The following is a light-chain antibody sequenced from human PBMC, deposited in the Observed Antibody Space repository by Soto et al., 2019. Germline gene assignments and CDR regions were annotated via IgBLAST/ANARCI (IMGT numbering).Light chain of an antibody. CDR2: GAS. CDR3: QQYGSSPVT. J-gene: IGKJ1*01. CDR1: QEINGY. Sequence: ELVLTQSPATLYLSPGERATLSCRASQEINGYLAWYQQKPGQAPRLLIYGASSRATGIPDRFSGSGSGTDFTLTISRLEPEDFAVYYCQQYGSSPVTFGQGTKVDIK. V-gene: IGKV3-20*01.